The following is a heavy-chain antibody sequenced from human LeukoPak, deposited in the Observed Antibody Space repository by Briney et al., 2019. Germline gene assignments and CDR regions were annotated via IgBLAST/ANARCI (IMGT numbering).Heavy chain of an antibody. CDR1: GGTFSSYA. CDR3: ANGRSPGYGGYFWFDP. CDR2: IIPIFDTA. J-gene: IGHJ5*02. Sequence: GSSVKVSCKASGGTFSSYAISWVRQAPGQGLEWMGGIIPIFDTANYAQKFQGRVTITTDESTSTAYMELSSLRSEDTAVYYCANGRSPGYGGYFWFDPWGQGTLVTVSS. D-gene: IGHD4-17*01. V-gene: IGHV1-69*05.